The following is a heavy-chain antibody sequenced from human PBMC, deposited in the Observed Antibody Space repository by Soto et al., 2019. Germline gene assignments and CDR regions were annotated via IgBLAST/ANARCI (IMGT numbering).Heavy chain of an antibody. Sequence: QVQLVESGGGVVQPGRSLRLSCAASGFAFSGHGMHWVRQAPGKGLEWLAVIVDGGSEDHYADSVRGRFTISRDNSKNILYLEMNNLRVEATAVDYCARDDLYEDNGLDSWGQGTLVTVSP. CDR1: GFAFSGHG. CDR2: IVDGGSED. V-gene: IGHV3-33*01. D-gene: IGHD3-3*01. CDR3: ARDDLYEDNGLDS. J-gene: IGHJ5*01.